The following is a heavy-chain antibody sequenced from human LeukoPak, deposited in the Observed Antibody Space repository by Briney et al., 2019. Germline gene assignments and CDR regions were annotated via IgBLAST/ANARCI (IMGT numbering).Heavy chain of an antibody. J-gene: IGHJ4*02. CDR2: IYHSGST. V-gene: IGHV4-30-2*01. D-gene: IGHD5-12*01. Sequence: SQTLSLTCAVSGGSISSGGYSWSWLRQPPGKGLEWIVYIYHSGSTYYNPSLKSRVTISVDRSKNQFSLKLSSVTAADTAVYYCARDQGGYSGYDSYYFDYWGQGTLVTVSS. CDR1: GGSISSGGYS. CDR3: ARDQGGYSGYDSYYFDY.